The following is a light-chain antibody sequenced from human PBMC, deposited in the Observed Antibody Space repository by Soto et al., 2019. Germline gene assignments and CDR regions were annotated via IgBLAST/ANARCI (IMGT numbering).Light chain of an antibody. Sequence: EIVLTQSPATPSVSPGERVTLSCRASQSVDINLAWYQQKPGQAPRLPIYGASTRATDMPGRFSGRGSGTEFTLTINSLQSEDFAVYYCQQYGSSPRTFGQGTKVDIK. V-gene: IGKV3-15*01. J-gene: IGKJ1*01. CDR1: QSVDIN. CDR3: QQYGSSPRT. CDR2: GAS.